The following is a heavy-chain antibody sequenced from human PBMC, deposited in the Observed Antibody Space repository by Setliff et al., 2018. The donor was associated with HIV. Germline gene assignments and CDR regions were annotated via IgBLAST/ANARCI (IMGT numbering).Heavy chain of an antibody. J-gene: IGHJ4*02. CDR3: ARERRVDIAVVPAAKGTFDY. D-gene: IGHD2-2*01. Sequence: SVKVSCKASGGTFSSYAITWVRQAPGQGLEWMGDFIPISGTANYAQKFQGRVTITADESTSTASMELSSLRSEDTAVYFCARERRVDIAVVPAAKGTFDYWGQGTLVTVS. CDR2: FIPISGTA. V-gene: IGHV1-69*13. CDR1: GGTFSSYA.